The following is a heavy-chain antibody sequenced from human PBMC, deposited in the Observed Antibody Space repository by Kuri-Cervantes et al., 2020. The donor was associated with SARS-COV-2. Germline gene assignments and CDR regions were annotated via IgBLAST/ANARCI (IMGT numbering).Heavy chain of an antibody. J-gene: IGHJ4*02. V-gene: IGHV1-46*01. CDR1: GYTFTSYY. Sequence: ASVKVSCKASGYTFTSYYMHWVRQAPGQGLGWMGIINPSGGSTSYAQKFQGRVTMTRDTSTSTVYMELSSLRSEDTAVYYCASGHYDFWRGYYFDYWGQGTLVTVSS. CDR2: INPSGGST. CDR3: ASGHYDFWRGYYFDY. D-gene: IGHD3-3*01.